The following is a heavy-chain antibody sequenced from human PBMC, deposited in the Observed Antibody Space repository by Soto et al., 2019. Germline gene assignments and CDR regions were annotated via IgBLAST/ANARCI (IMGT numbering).Heavy chain of an antibody. J-gene: IGHJ6*02. D-gene: IGHD7-27*01. CDR1: GYTFTSYY. V-gene: IGHV1-46*01. CDR3: ARERLGRAVDYYYYGMDV. CDR2: INPSGGST. Sequence: EASVKVSCKASGYTFTSYYMHWVRQAPGQGLEWMGIINPSGGSTGYAQKFQGRVTMTRDTSTSTVYMELSSLRSEDTAVYYCARERLGRAVDYYYYGMDVWGQGTTVTVSS.